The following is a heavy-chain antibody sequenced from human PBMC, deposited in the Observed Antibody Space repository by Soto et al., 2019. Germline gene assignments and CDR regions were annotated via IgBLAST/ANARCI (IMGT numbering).Heavy chain of an antibody. D-gene: IGHD6-19*01. CDR3: ARLRSSGTHDS. CDR2: IYYSGGA. CDR1: GGSMESYY. V-gene: IGHV4-59*01. Sequence: QVQLHESGPGLVKPSETLSLTCTVSGGSMESYYWSWIRQPPGKGLEWIAYIYYSGGAEYNPSLGSRVTISADTSRNQFSLSLNSVIAADTAVYHCARLRSSGTHDSWGQGTLVIVST. J-gene: IGHJ4*02.